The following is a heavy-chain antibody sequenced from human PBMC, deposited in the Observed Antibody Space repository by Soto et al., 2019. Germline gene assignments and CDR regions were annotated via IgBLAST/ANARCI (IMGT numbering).Heavy chain of an antibody. Sequence: GGSLRLSCAASGFIFSSNAMSWVRQAPGKGLEWVANIKQDGSEKYYVDSVKGRFTISRDNAKNSLYLQMNSLRAEDTAVYYCARGGYSSSWYLGYWGQGTLVTVSS. V-gene: IGHV3-7*03. J-gene: IGHJ4*02. CDR2: IKQDGSEK. D-gene: IGHD6-13*01. CDR3: ARGGYSSSWYLGY. CDR1: GFIFSSNA.